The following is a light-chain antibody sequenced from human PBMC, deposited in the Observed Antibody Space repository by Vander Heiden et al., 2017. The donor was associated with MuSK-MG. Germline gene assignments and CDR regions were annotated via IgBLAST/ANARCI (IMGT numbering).Light chain of an antibody. CDR3: QQRYSGHRCFT. J-gene: IGKJ3*01. V-gene: IGKV3-11*01. CDR1: QSVSIY. Sequence: EIVLTQSPATLSLSPGERATLSCRASQSVSIYLAWYQQRPGQAPRLLIYDASNRATGIQARFSGSGSGTDVTLTISSREPEDFAVYYCQQRYSGHRCFTFGHGTKVEIK. CDR2: DAS.